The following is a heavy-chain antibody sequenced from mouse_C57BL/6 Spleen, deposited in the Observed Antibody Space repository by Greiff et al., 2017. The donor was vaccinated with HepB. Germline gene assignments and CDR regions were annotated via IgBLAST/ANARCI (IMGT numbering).Heavy chain of an antibody. Sequence: VQLQQPGAELVKPGASVKLSCKASGYTFTSYWMHWVKQRPGQGLEWIGMIHPNSGSTNYNEKFKSKATLTVDKSSSTAYMQLSSLTSEDSAVYYCARSPYYYGSSPARFAYWGQGTLVTVSA. J-gene: IGHJ3*01. V-gene: IGHV1-64*01. CDR3: ARSPYYYGSSPARFAY. D-gene: IGHD1-1*01. CDR2: IHPNSGST. CDR1: GYTFTSYW.